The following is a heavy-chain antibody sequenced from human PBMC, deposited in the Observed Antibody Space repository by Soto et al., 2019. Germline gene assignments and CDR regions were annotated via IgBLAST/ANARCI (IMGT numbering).Heavy chain of an antibody. CDR3: AKDGKYSYGYDPFDY. D-gene: IGHD5-18*01. CDR2: ISGSGGGT. CDR1: GFTFSSYA. V-gene: IGHV3-23*01. J-gene: IGHJ4*02. Sequence: EVQLLESGGGLVQPGGSLRLSCAASGFTFSSYAMSWVRQAPGKGLEWVSAISGSGGGTYYADSVKGRFTISRHNSKNPLYLQMNSLRAEDTAVYSCAKDGKYSYGYDPFDYWGQGTLVTVSS.